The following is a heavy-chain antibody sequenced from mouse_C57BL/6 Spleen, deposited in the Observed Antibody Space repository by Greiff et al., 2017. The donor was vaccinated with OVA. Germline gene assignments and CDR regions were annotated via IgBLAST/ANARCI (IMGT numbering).Heavy chain of an antibody. V-gene: IGHV1-53*01. CDR2: INPSNGGT. CDR3: ALYDYDEEAWFAY. CDR1: GYTFTSYW. D-gene: IGHD2-4*01. J-gene: IGHJ3*01. Sequence: QVQLKQPGTELVKPGASVKLSCKASGYTFTSYWMHWVKQRPGQGLEWIGNINPSNGGTNYNEKFKSKATLTVDKSSSTAYMQLSSLTSEDSAVYYCALYDYDEEAWFAYWGQGTLVTVSA.